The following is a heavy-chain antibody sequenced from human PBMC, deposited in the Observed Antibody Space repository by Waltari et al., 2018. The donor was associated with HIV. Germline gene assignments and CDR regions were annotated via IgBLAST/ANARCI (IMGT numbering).Heavy chain of an antibody. CDR2: INCHSGVT. V-gene: IGHV1-2*02. CDR3: ARWGGDTPMTLVYYLDY. D-gene: IGHD5-18*01. CDR1: GYTFTDHY. Sequence: QVQLVQSGAEVKKPGDSMKVSCKASGYTFTDHYIHWVRQAPGQGLEWMGWINCHSGVTKYAQKFQGRVTMTRDTSISTAYMELSRLKSDDAAIYYCARWGGDTPMTLVYYLDYWGQGALVSVSS. J-gene: IGHJ4*02.